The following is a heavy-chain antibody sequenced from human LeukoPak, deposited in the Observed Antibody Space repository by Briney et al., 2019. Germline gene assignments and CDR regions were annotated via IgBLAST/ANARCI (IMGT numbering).Heavy chain of an antibody. V-gene: IGHV3-23*01. CDR2: ISGSGGST. CDR1: GFIFYNYA. Sequence: GGSLRLSCATSGFIFYNYAMNWVRQGPGKGLEWVSGISGSGGSTYYAVSVRGRFTISRDNSKNTLYLQINSLRAEDTAVYYCAKVDRRELGPYYFDYWDQGTLVTVSS. D-gene: IGHD3-16*02. J-gene: IGHJ4*02. CDR3: AKVDRRELGPYYFDY.